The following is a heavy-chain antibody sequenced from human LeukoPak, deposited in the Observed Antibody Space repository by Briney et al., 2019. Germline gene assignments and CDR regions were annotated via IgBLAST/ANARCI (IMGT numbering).Heavy chain of an antibody. Sequence: GGSLRLSCAASGITLSNYEMNWVRQAPGKGLEWLSYISGSGTTIYYADSVKGRFTIFRDNSKNMLYLQMNSLRAEDTAVYYCAKPYYYGSRSYMDYWGQGTLVTVSS. V-gene: IGHV3-48*03. J-gene: IGHJ4*02. CDR1: GITLSNYE. CDR2: ISGSGTTI. CDR3: AKPYYYGSRSYMDY. D-gene: IGHD3-10*01.